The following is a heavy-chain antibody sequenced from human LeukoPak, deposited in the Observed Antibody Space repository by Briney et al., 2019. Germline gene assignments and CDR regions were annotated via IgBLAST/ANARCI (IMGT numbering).Heavy chain of an antibody. D-gene: IGHD2-15*01. Sequence: GASVKVSCKASGGTFSSYAISWVRQAPGQGLEWMGGIIPIFGTANYAQKFQGRVTITADESTSTAYMELSSLRSEDTAVYYCAKDRVGGLTDYWGQGTLVTVSS. CDR2: IIPIFGTA. CDR1: GGTFSSYA. J-gene: IGHJ4*02. CDR3: AKDRVGGLTDY. V-gene: IGHV1-69*13.